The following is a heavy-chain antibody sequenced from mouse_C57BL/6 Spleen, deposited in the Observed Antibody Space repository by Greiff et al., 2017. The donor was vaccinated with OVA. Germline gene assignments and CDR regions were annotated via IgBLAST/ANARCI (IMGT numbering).Heavy chain of an antibody. CDR1: GYSITSGYY. V-gene: IGHV3-6*01. CDR3: ARDDWDRSYAMDY. CDR2: ISYDGSN. D-gene: IGHD4-1*01. J-gene: IGHJ4*01. Sequence: ESGPGLVKPSQSLSLTCSVTGYSITSGYYWNWIRQFPGNKLEWMGYISYDGSNNYNPSLKNRISITRDTSKNQFFLKLNSVTTEDTATYDCARDDWDRSYAMDYWGQGTSVTVSS.